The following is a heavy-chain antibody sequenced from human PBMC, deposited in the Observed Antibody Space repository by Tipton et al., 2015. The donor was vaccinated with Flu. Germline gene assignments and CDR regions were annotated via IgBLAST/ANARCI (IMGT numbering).Heavy chain of an antibody. CDR2: IYHSGST. CDR3: ARHTGDSVRGVIDY. J-gene: IGHJ4*02. D-gene: IGHD3-10*02. CDR1: GYSIGSAYY. Sequence: TLSLTCAVSGYSIGSAYYWGWVRQPPGKGLEWIGTIYHSGSTYYNPSLKSRLTMSVDTSKNQFSLKLSSMTAADTAVYYCARHTGDSVRGVIDYWGQGTLVTVSS. V-gene: IGHV4-38-2*01.